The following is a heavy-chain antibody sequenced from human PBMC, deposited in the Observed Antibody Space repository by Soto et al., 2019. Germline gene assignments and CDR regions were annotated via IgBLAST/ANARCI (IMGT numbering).Heavy chain of an antibody. J-gene: IGHJ3*02. V-gene: IGHV4-59*01. CDR3: ARSNTPDAFDI. CDR1: GGSISSYY. D-gene: IGHD1-26*01. Sequence: PSETLSLTCTVSGGSISSYYWSWIRQPPGKGLEWIGYISYIGSTNYNPSLKSRVTISADTSKNHFSLNLRSVTAADTAVYYCARSNTPDAFDIWGRGTMVTVS. CDR2: ISYIGST.